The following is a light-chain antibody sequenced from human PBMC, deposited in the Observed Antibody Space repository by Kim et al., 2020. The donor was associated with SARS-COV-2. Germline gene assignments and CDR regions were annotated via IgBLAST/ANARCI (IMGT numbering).Light chain of an antibody. J-gene: IGKJ1*01. CDR2: RAS. CDR1: QGISGNY. V-gene: IGKV3-20*01. Sequence: EIVLTQSPGTLSLSPGERATLSCRASQGISGNYLAWYQQKPGQAPRLLIYRASTRASCSPDRFSGGGSGTDFTLTINRLQPEDFAVYYCQQFGDSPRTFGQGTKVDIK. CDR3: QQFGDSPRT.